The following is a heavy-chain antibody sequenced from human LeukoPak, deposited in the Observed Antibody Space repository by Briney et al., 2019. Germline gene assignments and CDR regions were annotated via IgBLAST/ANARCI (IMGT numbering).Heavy chain of an antibody. V-gene: IGHV3-23*01. D-gene: IGHD4-17*01. J-gene: IGHJ3*01. CDR1: GLTFSNYA. CDR2: ITGRGGT. Sequence: GGSLRLSCAASGLTFSNYAMTWVRQAPGKGLEWISSITGRGGTSYTDSVKGRFTVYRDNSKNTLYLQMNSLRVRDTALYYCAKDPNGDYVGAFDSWGQGTMVTASS. CDR3: AKDPNGDYVGAFDS.